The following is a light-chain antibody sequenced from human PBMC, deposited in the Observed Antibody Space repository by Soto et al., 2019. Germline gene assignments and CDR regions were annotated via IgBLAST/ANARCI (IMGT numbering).Light chain of an antibody. V-gene: IGKV3-11*01. J-gene: IGKJ1*01. CDR1: QSVSSY. CDR2: DAS. Sequence: EIVLTQSPSTLSWSPGERATLSCRASQSVSSYLAWYQQKPGQAPRLLIYDASNRATGIPARFSGGGSGTDFTLTISSLEPEDFAVYYWQHYGSSGTFGQGTKVDIK. CDR3: QHYGSSGT.